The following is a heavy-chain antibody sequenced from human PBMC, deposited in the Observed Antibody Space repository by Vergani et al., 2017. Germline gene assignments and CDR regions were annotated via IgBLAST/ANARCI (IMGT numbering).Heavy chain of an antibody. D-gene: IGHD4-17*01. V-gene: IGHV4-39*07. CDR3: ARARHDYGDYGTSYYMDV. CDR1: GGSISSSSYY. Sequence: QLQLQESGPGLVKPSETLSLTCTVSGGSISSSSYYWGWIRQPPGKGLEWIGSIYYSGSTYYNPSLKSRVTLSVDTSKNQFSLKLSSVTAADTAVYYCARARHDYGDYGTSYYMDVWGKGTTVTVSS. CDR2: IYYSGST. J-gene: IGHJ6*03.